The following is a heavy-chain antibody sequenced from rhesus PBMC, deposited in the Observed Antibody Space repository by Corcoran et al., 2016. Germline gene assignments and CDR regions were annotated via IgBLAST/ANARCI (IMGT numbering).Heavy chain of an antibody. J-gene: IGHJ1*01. D-gene: IGHD6-25*01. Sequence: EMQLVESGGGLVQPGGSLRLSCAASGFTFSTHYMGWFRQAPGRGAEWVGLIRKKAKGGTAEYAASVKGRCTISRDDSKNVTYLQMNSLKTEDTAVYYCTTYLLYSGSADEYFEFWGQGALVTVSS. CDR1: GFTFSTHY. CDR3: TTYLLYSGSADEYFEF. V-gene: IGHV3S22*01. CDR2: IRKKAKGGTA.